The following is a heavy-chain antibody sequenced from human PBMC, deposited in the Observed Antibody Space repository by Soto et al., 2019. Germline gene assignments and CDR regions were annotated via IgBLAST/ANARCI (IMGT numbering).Heavy chain of an antibody. J-gene: IGHJ5*02. V-gene: IGHV1-18*04. CDR3: ARVKGATSNWFDP. Sequence: ASVQVSRKASGYTFTSYGISWVRQAPGQRLEWMGWINAGNGDTKYSQKFQGRVTVTRDTSKNQFSLQLNSVTPDDTAIYYCARVKGATSNWFDPWGQGTLVTVSS. CDR2: INAGNGDT. D-gene: IGHD1-1*01. CDR1: GYTFTSYG.